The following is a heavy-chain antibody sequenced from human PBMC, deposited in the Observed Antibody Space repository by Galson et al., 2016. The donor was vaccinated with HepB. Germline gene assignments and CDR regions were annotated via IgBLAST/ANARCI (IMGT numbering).Heavy chain of an antibody. V-gene: IGHV2-5*02. D-gene: IGHD3-10*02. J-gene: IGHJ4*02. CDR1: GFSLSTTGVG. Sequence: PALVKPTQTLTLTCTFSGFSLSTTGVGVGWIRQPPGKALEWLALIYWDDDQRYNPSLYSRLTITKDTSKNQVVLTMTNVDPVDTATYYCAHIMDYYVSNAHCLFDYWGQGTLVTVSS. CDR2: IYWDDDQ. CDR3: AHIMDYYVSNAHCLFDY.